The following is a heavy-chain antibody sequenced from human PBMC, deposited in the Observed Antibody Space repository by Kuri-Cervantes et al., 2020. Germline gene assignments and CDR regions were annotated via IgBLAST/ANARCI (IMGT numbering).Heavy chain of an antibody. CDR1: EFSFSSFW. V-gene: IGHV3-7*04. J-gene: IGHJ6*03. CDR2: IRGDGNEK. CDR3: VRNMGFYHMDV. Sequence: GGSLRLSCVASEFSFSSFWMTWVRQAPGKGLQWVANIRGDGNEKQYEDSVKGRFTISRDNAKKSMYLQMNNLRVEDTATYFCVRNMGFYHMDVWGKGTTVTVSS. D-gene: IGHD3-3*01.